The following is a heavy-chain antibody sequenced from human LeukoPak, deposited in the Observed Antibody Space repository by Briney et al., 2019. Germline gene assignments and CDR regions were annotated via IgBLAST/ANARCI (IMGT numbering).Heavy chain of an antibody. CDR2: ISTSGTTI. Sequence: PGGSLRLSCAASGFTFSDYYMSWIRQAPGKGLEWVSYISTSGTTIYYADSVKGRFTISRHNAKNSLYLQMNSLRAEDTAVYYCARSIDPPLESWGQGTLVTVSS. J-gene: IGHJ4*02. D-gene: IGHD6-6*01. V-gene: IGHV3-11*04. CDR1: GFTFSDYY. CDR3: ARSIDPPLES.